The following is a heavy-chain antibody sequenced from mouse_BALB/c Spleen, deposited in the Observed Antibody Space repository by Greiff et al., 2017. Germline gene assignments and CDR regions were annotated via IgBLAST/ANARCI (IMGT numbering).Heavy chain of an antibody. CDR3: ARSNGYLYAMDY. CDR2: IDPANGNT. D-gene: IGHD1-2*01. CDR1: GFNIKDTY. Sequence: EVMLVESGAELVKPGASVKLSCTASGFNIKDTYMHWVKQRPEQGLEWIGRIDPANGNTKYDPKFQGKATITADTSSNTAYLQLSSLTSEDTAVYYCARSNGYLYAMDYWGQGTSVTVSS. J-gene: IGHJ4*01. V-gene: IGHV14-3*02.